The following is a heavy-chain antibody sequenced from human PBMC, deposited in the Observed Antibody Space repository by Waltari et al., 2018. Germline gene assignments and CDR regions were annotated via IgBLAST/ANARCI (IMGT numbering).Heavy chain of an antibody. CDR2: IYTSGST. V-gene: IGHV4-61*09. D-gene: IGHD5-12*01. CDR3: ARVRSGGYDIGVSAFDI. CDR1: GGSISSGSYH. J-gene: IGHJ3*02. Sequence: QVQLQESGPGLVKPSQTLSLTCTVSGGSISSGSYHWSWIRQPAGKGLEWIGYIYTSGSTNYNPSLKSRVTISVDTSKNQFSLKLSSVTAADTAVYYCARVRSGGYDIGVSAFDIWGQGTMVTVSS.